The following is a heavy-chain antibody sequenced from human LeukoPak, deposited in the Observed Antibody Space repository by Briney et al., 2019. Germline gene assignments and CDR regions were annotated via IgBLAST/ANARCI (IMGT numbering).Heavy chain of an antibody. J-gene: IGHJ4*02. Sequence: ASVKVSCKASGYTFTSYYMHWVRQAPGQGLEWMGIINPSGGSTSYAQKFQGRVTMTRDTSTSTVYMEMSSLRSEDTAVYYCARECCSSTSGGDYHFDYWGQGTLVIVPS. V-gene: IGHV1-46*01. D-gene: IGHD2-2*01. CDR2: INPSGGST. CDR1: GYTFTSYY. CDR3: ARECCSSTSGGDYHFDY.